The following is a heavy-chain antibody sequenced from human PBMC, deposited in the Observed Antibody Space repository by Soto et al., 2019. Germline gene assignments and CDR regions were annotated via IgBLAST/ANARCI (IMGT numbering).Heavy chain of an antibody. V-gene: IGHV1-69*13. CDR2: IIPLLGIT. CDR3: ARDPRSITGTTSSEDFQH. Sequence: SVKVSCKACGGTFSGYAINWVRQAPGQGLEWMGGIIPLLGITDYGQKFQGRITIAADESTGTAYMDLRGLRSEDTAVYYCARDPRSITGTTSSEDFQHWGQGTPVTVSS. J-gene: IGHJ1*01. D-gene: IGHD1-20*01. CDR1: GGTFSGYA.